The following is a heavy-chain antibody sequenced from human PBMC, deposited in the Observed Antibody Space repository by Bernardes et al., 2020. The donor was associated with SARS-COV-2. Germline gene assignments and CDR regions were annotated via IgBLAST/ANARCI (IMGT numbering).Heavy chain of an antibody. CDR1: GFPFRPYW. J-gene: IGHJ4*02. CDR2: IDGGGTFT. V-gene: IGHV3-11*05. CDR3: AREGWYVPEV. Sequence: GGYRRLSCAASGFPFRPYWMTWTRQAPGKGLEWISTIDGGGTFTNYANSVMDRFTIARDNAKNSLDLEMNDLTGEDTAVYFCAREGWYVPEVWGQGTLVTVSS. D-gene: IGHD6-19*01.